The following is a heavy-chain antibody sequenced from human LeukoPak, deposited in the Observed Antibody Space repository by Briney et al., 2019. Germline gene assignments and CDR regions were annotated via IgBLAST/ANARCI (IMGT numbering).Heavy chain of an antibody. Sequence: ASVKVSCKVSGYTLTELSMHWVRQAPGKGLEWMGGFDPEDGETIYAQKFQGRVTMTEATSTDTAYMELSSLRSEDTAMYYCATFYDSSGYYYGPYFDYWGQGTLVTVSS. D-gene: IGHD3-22*01. J-gene: IGHJ4*02. CDR2: FDPEDGET. CDR1: GYTLTELS. V-gene: IGHV1-24*01. CDR3: ATFYDSSGYYYGPYFDY.